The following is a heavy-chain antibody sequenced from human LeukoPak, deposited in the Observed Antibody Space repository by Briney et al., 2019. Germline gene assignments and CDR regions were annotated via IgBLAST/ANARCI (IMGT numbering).Heavy chain of an antibody. CDR2: ISSDGDNT. CDR1: GFTFSTYG. J-gene: IGHJ4*02. CDR3: GRGTRY. Sequence: GGSLRLSCSVSGFTFSTYGMHWVRQAPGKGLEYVSAISSDGDNTYYADSVKGRFTISRDNSKNTLYLQMSSLRADDTAVYYCGRGTRYWRQGTLVSVPS. V-gene: IGHV3-64D*06.